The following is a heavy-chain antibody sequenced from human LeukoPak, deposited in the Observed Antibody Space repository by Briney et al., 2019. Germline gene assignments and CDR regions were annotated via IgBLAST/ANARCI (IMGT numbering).Heavy chain of an antibody. V-gene: IGHV4-39*01. CDR3: ARHEAQDFDY. J-gene: IGHJ4*02. CDR1: GGSISSSNYY. CDR2: IYYSGTT. Sequence: SETLSLTCTVSGGSISSSNYYWGWIRQPPGKGLEWIGSIYYSGTTYYSSSLKSRVIISVDTSKNQFSLKLSSVTATDTAVYYYARHEAQDFDYWGQGTLVTVSS.